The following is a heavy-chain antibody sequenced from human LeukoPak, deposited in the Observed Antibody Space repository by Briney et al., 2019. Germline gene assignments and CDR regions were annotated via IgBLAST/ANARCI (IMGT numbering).Heavy chain of an antibody. J-gene: IGHJ4*02. V-gene: IGHV4-39*01. CDR1: GGSISSSSYY. D-gene: IGHD2-21*02. Sequence: SETLSLTCTVSGGSISSSSYYWGWIRQPPGKGLEWIGSIYYSGSTYYNPSLKSRVTISVDTPKNQFSLKLSSVTAADTAVYYCARGLAYCGGDCSTDYWGQGTLVTVSS. CDR3: ARGLAYCGGDCSTDY. CDR2: IYYSGST.